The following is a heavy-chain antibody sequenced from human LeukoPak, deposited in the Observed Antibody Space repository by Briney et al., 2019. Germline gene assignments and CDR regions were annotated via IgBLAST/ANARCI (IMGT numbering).Heavy chain of an antibody. V-gene: IGHV1-46*01. CDR2: INPSSGST. J-gene: IGHJ1*01. CDR1: GYTLTSLY. Sequence: ASVKVSCKASGYTLTSLYMHWVRQAPGQGLDWMGVINPSSGSTSNAQKFQGRVTMTRDTSTSTVYKELSSLRSEDTAVYYCARDTASVWYSSGWYEYFQHWGQGTLVTVSS. CDR3: ARDTASVWYSSGWYEYFQH. D-gene: IGHD6-19*01.